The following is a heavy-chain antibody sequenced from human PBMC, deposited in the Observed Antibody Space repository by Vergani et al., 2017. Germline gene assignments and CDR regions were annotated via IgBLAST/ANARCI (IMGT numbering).Heavy chain of an antibody. CDR3: ARDRRGDYASSGYQYYFDD. Sequence: QVQLQESGPGLVKPSQTLSLTCTVSGGSISSGSYYWIWIRQPAGQGLEWIGRIYTRGSTNYNPSLKSRVTIAVDTSKNPFSLMLSSVAAADTAVYYCARDRRGDYASSGYQYYFDDWGQGTLVTVSS. CDR1: GGSISSGSYY. J-gene: IGHJ4*02. D-gene: IGHD3-22*01. CDR2: IYTRGST. V-gene: IGHV4-61*02.